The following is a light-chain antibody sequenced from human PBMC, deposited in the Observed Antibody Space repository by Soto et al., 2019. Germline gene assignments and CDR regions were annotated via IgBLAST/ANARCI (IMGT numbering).Light chain of an antibody. CDR3: QQYGSSPWT. CDR2: GAS. Sequence: IVLTQSPGTLSLSPGERATLSCRATQSVSSSFLAWYQQRPGQAPRLLIFGASNRATGIPDRFSGSGSGTDFSLTISRLEPEDFAVYYCQQYGSSPWTFGQGTKVDIK. CDR1: QSVSSSF. V-gene: IGKV3-20*01. J-gene: IGKJ1*01.